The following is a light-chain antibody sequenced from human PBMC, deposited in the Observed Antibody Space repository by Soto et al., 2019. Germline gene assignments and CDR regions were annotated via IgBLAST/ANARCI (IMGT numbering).Light chain of an antibody. Sequence: EIVLTQSPATLSLSPGERATLSCRASQSVSKYLAWYQQKPGQVPRLLIYDAFNRATGIPVRFSGSGSGTDFTLTISSLEPEDVAVYYCQQRINGPLTFGPGTKVEVK. CDR1: QSVSKY. CDR3: QQRINGPLT. J-gene: IGKJ3*01. V-gene: IGKV3-11*01. CDR2: DAF.